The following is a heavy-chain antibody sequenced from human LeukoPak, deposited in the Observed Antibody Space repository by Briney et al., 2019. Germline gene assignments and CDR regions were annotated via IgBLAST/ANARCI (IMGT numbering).Heavy chain of an antibody. D-gene: IGHD3-22*01. Sequence: SVKVSCKASGGTFSSYAISWVRQAPGQGLEWMGGIIPIFGTANYAQKFQGRVTITADESTSTAYMELSSLRSEDTAVYYCARAYYDSSGYYLGYCYYYYGMDVWGQGTTVTVSS. CDR2: IIPIFGTA. J-gene: IGHJ6*02. CDR3: ARAYYDSSGYYLGYCYYYYGMDV. CDR1: GGTFSSYA. V-gene: IGHV1-69*01.